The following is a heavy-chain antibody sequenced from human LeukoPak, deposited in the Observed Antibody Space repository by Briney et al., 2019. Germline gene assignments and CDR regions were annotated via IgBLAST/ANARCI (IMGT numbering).Heavy chain of an antibody. Sequence: SETLSLTCTVSGGSISSTNYYWGWIRQPPGKGLEWIGSIYYSGSTYYNPSLKSRVTISVDTSKNQFSLKLSSVTAADTAVYYCARDLLRLGELSFGSLYWGQGTLVTVSS. D-gene: IGHD3-16*02. J-gene: IGHJ4*02. CDR3: ARDLLRLGELSFGSLY. CDR2: IYYSGST. CDR1: GGSISSTNYY. V-gene: IGHV4-39*07.